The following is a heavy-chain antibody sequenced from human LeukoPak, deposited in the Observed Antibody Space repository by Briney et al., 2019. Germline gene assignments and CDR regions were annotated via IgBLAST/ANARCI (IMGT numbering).Heavy chain of an antibody. Sequence: PGGSLRLSCLASGFTVSSTYMSWVRQAPGEGLEWVSVTYSGGSTYYADSVKGRCTISRDNSKNTLYLQMNSLRGEDTAVYYCARGIRAFDNWGQGTLVTGSA. CDR2: TYSGGST. CDR1: GFTVSSTY. CDR3: ARGIRAFDN. D-gene: IGHD1-26*01. J-gene: IGHJ4*02. V-gene: IGHV3-66*01.